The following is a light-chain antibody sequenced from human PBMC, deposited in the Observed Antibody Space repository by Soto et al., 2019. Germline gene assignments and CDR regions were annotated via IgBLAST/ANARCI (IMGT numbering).Light chain of an antibody. V-gene: IGKV1-5*03. Sequence: DIQMTQSPSTLSASVGDRVTITCRASQTISSWLAWFQQKPGKAPKVLMYKASSLEGGVPSRFSGSGSGTEFTLTISSLQPDDFATYYCQQYNSYPYTFGQGTKLEIK. J-gene: IGKJ2*01. CDR2: KAS. CDR1: QTISSW. CDR3: QQYNSYPYT.